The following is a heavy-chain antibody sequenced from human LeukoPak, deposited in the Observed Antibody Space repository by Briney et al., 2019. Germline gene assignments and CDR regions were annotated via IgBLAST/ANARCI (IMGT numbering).Heavy chain of an antibody. V-gene: IGHV1-69*13. CDR3: ARDWSYGIFPLYYFDY. CDR2: IIPIFGTA. Sequence: SVKVSCKASGGTFSSYAISWVRQAPGQGLEWMGGIIPIFGTANYAQKFQGRVTITADEFTSTAYMELSSLRSEDTAVYYCARDWSYGIFPLYYFDYWGQGTLVTVSS. CDR1: GGTFSSYA. D-gene: IGHD5-18*01. J-gene: IGHJ4*02.